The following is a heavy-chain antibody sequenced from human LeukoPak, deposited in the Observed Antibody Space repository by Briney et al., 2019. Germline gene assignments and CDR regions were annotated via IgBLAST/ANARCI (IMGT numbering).Heavy chain of an antibody. Sequence: GGSLRLSCAASGFTFSSYSMNWVRQAPGKGLEWVSSISSSSSYIYYADSVKGRFTISRDNAKNSLYLQMNSLIAEDTAVYYCARNPGITVAGEYYFDYWGQGTLVTVSS. CDR3: ARNPGITVAGEYYFDY. CDR1: GFTFSSYS. V-gene: IGHV3-21*01. J-gene: IGHJ4*02. D-gene: IGHD6-19*01. CDR2: ISSSSSYI.